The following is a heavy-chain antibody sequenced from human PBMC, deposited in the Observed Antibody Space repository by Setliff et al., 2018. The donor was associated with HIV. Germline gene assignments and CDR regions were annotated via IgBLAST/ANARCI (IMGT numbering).Heavy chain of an antibody. CDR3: AKSGFGVVALGINNYFDP. D-gene: IGHD3-10*01. CDR2: ITGDGSYT. J-gene: IGHJ5*02. V-gene: IGHV3-23*01. CDR1: GFTFRSYC. Sequence: HPGGSLRLSCAASGFTFRSYCMAWVRQAPGKGLEWVSVITGDGSYTYYADSVKGRFAISRDNSKSTLYLQLNSLRAEDTAVYHCAKSGFGVVALGINNYFDPWGQGTLVTVSS.